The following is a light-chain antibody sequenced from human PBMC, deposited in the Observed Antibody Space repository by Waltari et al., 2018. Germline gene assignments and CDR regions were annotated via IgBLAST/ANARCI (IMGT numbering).Light chain of an antibody. Sequence: QSALTQPASVSASPGQSITVSCSGSISDIWLFKVFSWFRQYPGKPPRLIIYEVNKRPPGIADRFSAPKSGNVASLTISGLQADDEADYYCCSFTSSSTYVFGSGTTVTVL. J-gene: IGLJ1*01. CDR1: ISDIWLFKV. V-gene: IGLV2-23*02. CDR3: CSFTSSSTYV. CDR2: EVN.